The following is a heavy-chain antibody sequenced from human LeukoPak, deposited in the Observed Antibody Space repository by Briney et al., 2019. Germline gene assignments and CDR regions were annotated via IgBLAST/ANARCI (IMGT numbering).Heavy chain of an antibody. CDR3: VKPARLTLDAFDI. J-gene: IGHJ3*02. CDR1: GLTLTNYA. V-gene: IGHV3-23*01. CDR2: LSVGGETT. Sequence: SGGSLRLSCAASGLTLTNYAMSWVRQAPGEGLEWVSTLSVGGETTYYTDSVRGRFTVSRDGSKNTLYLQMNSLTVEDMAVYYCVKPARLTLDAFDIWGRGTLVTVSS. D-gene: IGHD2-21*02.